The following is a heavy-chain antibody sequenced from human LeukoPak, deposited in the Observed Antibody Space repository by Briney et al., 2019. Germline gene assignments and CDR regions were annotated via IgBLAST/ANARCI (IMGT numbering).Heavy chain of an antibody. CDR2: ISYDGSNK. D-gene: IGHD6-19*01. V-gene: IGHV3-30*18. J-gene: IGHJ4*02. CDR3: AKFHRGAVAADY. Sequence: GGSLRLSCAASGFTFSSYGMHWVRQAPGKGLEWVAVISYDGSNKYYADSVKGRFTISRDNSKNTLYLQMNSLRAEDTAVYYCAKFHRGAVAADYWGQGTLVTVSS. CDR1: GFTFSSYG.